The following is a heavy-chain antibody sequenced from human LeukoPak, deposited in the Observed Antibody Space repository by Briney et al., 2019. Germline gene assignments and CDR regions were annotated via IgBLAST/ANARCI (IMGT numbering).Heavy chain of an antibody. J-gene: IGHJ3*01. CDR3: VRSPIGAAFDA. CDR1: SDSSGNFY. CDR2: IYSTGST. Sequence: SETLSLTCTVSSDSSGNFYWSWIRQPAGKGLEWIGRIYSTGSTNYNPSLESRVTMSVDLSKRQFSLKLNSVTAADTATYYCVRSPIGAAFDAWGPGTRVTVSS. V-gene: IGHV4-4*07. D-gene: IGHD4/OR15-4a*01.